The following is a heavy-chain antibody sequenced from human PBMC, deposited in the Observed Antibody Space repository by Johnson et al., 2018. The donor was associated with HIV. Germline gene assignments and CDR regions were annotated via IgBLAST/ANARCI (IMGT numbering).Heavy chain of an antibody. D-gene: IGHD6-6*01. CDR2: ISYDGSNK. V-gene: IGHV3-30*19. J-gene: IGHJ3*01. Sequence: VQLVESGGGVVQPGTSLRLSCEASGFNFRRFGMHWVRQAPGKGLEWVAVISYDGSNKYYADSVKGRFTISRANSKNTLYLQMNSLGAEDTAVYYCARTYSTSSDDAFDVWGQGTMVTVSS. CDR1: GFNFRRFG. CDR3: ARTYSTSSDDAFDV.